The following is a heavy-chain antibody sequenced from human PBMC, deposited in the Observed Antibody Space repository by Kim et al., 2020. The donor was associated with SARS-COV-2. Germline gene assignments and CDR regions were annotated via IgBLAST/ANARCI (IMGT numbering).Heavy chain of an antibody. J-gene: IGHJ5*02. D-gene: IGHD2-2*02. Sequence: VKGRFTIARENAKNSLYLQMNSLRDEDTAVYYCARRGCSSTSCYTNWFDPWGQGTLVTVSS. V-gene: IGHV3-48*02. CDR3: ARRGCSSTSCYTNWFDP.